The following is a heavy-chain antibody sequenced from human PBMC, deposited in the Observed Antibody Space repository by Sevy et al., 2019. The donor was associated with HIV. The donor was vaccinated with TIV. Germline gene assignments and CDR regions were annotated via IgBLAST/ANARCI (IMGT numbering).Heavy chain of an antibody. CDR1: GFNVNNYG. V-gene: IGHV3-30*02. CDR3: ARDHNTGWCNWFDP. Sequence: GGSLRLSCEVSGFNVNNYGMHWVRQAPGKGLEWVAMVPYDGSKSHYVDSVKGRFTISGDYSENTLYLQMNNLRVEDTAVYYCARDHNTGWCNWFDPWGQGTLVTVSS. CDR2: VPYDGSKS. D-gene: IGHD3-9*01. J-gene: IGHJ5*02.